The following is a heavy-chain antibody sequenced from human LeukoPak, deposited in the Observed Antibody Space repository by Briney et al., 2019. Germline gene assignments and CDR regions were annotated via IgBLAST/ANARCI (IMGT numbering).Heavy chain of an antibody. CDR2: TYFRPKWLN. J-gene: IGHJ5*02. D-gene: IGHD1-26*01. V-gene: IGHV6-1*01. Sequence: SQTLSLTCAISGDSASSTSAAWNWIRQSPSRGLEWLGRTYFRPKWLNQYALSVKSRITVNSDTSRNQFSLQLNSVTPEDAAVYYCARGGNYSFDPWGQGTLVTVSS. CDR3: ARGGNYSFDP. CDR1: GDSASSTSAA.